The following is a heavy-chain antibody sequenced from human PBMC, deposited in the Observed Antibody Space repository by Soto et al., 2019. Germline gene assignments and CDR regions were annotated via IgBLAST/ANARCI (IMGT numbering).Heavy chain of an antibody. CDR3: ARSGSGYYSAPFDY. D-gene: IGHD3-22*01. CDR2: IGTAGDT. CDR1: GFTFSSYD. V-gene: IGHV3-13*01. J-gene: IGHJ4*02. Sequence: GSLRLSCAASGFTFSSYDMHWVRQATGKGLEWVSAIGTAGDTYYPGSVKGRFTTSRENAKNSLYLQMNSLRAGDTAVYYCARSGSGYYSAPFDYWGQGTLVTVSS.